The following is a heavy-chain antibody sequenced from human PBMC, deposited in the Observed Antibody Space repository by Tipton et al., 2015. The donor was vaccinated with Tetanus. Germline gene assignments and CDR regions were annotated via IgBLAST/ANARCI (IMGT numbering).Heavy chain of an antibody. J-gene: IGHJ4*02. CDR1: GYTFTRYG. CDR2: ISGYNGNT. V-gene: IGHV1-18*01. Sequence: QSGAEVKKPGASVKVSCKASGYTFTRYGLTWVRQAPGQGPEWMGWISGYNGNTNYAPKFQGRVTMTSDTTTNTAYMELRSLRSDDTAVYYCARDYFGSGSNSYFDYWGQGSQGSVSS. D-gene: IGHD3-10*01. CDR3: ARDYFGSGSNSYFDY.